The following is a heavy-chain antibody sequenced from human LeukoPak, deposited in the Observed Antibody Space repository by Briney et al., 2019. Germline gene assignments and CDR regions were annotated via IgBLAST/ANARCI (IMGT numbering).Heavy chain of an antibody. Sequence: GGSLRLSCAASGFTVSSNYMSWARQAPGKGLEWVSVIYSGGSTYYADSVKGRFTISRDNSKNTLYLQMNSLRAEDTAVYYCARAPTEYYDFWSGYPPGMDVWGKGTTVTVSS. CDR3: ARAPTEYYDFWSGYPPGMDV. J-gene: IGHJ6*04. CDR2: IYSGGST. V-gene: IGHV3-53*01. CDR1: GFTVSSNY. D-gene: IGHD3-3*01.